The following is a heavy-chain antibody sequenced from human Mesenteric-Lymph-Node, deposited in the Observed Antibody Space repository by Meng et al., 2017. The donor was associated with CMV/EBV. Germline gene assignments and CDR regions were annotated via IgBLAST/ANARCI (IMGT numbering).Heavy chain of an antibody. CDR2: ISNTGGTK. V-gene: IGHV3-48*03. Sequence: LSLTCAASGFTFRSYEMNWVRQAPGKGLEWVSYISNTGGTKYYADSVKGRFTISRDNAKKSLYLQMDSLRAEDTAVYYCALSRDGYNWEFFLDYWGQGTLVTVSS. D-gene: IGHD5-24*01. CDR1: GFTFRSYE. CDR3: ALSRDGYNWEFFLDY. J-gene: IGHJ4*02.